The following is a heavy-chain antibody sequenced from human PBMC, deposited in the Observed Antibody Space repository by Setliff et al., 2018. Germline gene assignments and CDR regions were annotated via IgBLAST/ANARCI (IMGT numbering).Heavy chain of an antibody. CDR2: LYPSGTS. V-gene: IGHV4-4*08. CDR1: GASINTYY. CDR3: AKWVTGAFDV. Sequence: ETLSLTCTVSGASINTYYWSWIRQTPGKGLEWIGYLYPSGTSKYNPSLKSRVTISVDTSKRQFSLNLISVTAADTGVYYCAKWVTGAFDVWGQGTRVT. J-gene: IGHJ3*01. D-gene: IGHD1-26*01.